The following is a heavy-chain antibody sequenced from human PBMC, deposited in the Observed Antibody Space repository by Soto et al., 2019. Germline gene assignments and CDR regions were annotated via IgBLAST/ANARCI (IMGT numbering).Heavy chain of an antibody. CDR3: ARGWGRIFDY. CDR2: INHSGST. D-gene: IGHD7-27*01. J-gene: IGHJ4*02. V-gene: IGHV4-34*01. Sequence: QVQLQQWGAGLLKPSETLSLTCAVYGGSFSGYYWNWIRQPPGKGLEWIGEINHSGSTNYNPSLKSRVTISVYTSKNQFSLKLSSVTAADTAVYYCARGWGRIFDYWGQRTLVTVSS. CDR1: GGSFSGYY.